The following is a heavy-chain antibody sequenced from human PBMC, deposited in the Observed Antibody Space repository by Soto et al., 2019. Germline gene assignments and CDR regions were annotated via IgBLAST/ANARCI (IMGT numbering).Heavy chain of an antibody. Sequence: SETLSLTCTVSGGSISSYYWSWIRQPPGKGLEWIGYIYYSGSTNYNPSLKSRVTISVDTSKNQFSLKLSSVTAADTAVYYCARKIYSGSYPFDYWGQGTLVTVSS. J-gene: IGHJ4*02. D-gene: IGHD1-26*01. CDR2: IYYSGST. V-gene: IGHV4-59*01. CDR1: GGSISSYY. CDR3: ARKIYSGSYPFDY.